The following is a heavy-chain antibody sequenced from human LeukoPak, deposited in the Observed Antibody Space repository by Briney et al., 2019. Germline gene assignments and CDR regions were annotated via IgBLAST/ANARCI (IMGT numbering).Heavy chain of an antibody. J-gene: IGHJ5*02. V-gene: IGHV4-59*11. CDR3: ARYSSSLRRWFDP. Sequence: SETLSLTCTVSGGSISSHYWSWIRQPPGKGLEWIGYIYYSGSTNYNPSLKSRVTISVDTSKNQFSLKLSSVTAADTAVYYCARYSSSLRRWFDPWGQGTLVTVSS. CDR1: GGSISSHY. CDR2: IYYSGST. D-gene: IGHD6-13*01.